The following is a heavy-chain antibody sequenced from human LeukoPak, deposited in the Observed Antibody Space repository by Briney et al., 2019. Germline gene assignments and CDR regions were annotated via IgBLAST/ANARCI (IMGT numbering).Heavy chain of an antibody. V-gene: IGHV3-23*01. CDR1: GFTFSSYA. D-gene: IGHD3-22*01. CDR2: ISGSGGST. CDR3: AKRQYYDSGQYAFDI. J-gene: IGHJ3*02. Sequence: PGGSLRLSCAASGFTFSSYAMSWVRQAPGKGLERVSAISGSGGSTYYADSVKGRFTISRDNSKNTLYLQMNSLRAEDTAVYYCAKRQYYDSGQYAFDIWGQGTMVTVSS.